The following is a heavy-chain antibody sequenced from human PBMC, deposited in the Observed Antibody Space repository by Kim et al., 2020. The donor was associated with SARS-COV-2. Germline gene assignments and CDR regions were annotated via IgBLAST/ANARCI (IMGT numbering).Heavy chain of an antibody. Sequence: SETLSLTCAVYGGSFSGYYWSWIRQPPGKGLEWIGEINHSGSTNYNPSLKSRVTISVDTSKNQFSLKLSSVTAADTAVYYCARGGGSDIVVVPARSPFDPWGQGTLVTVSS. V-gene: IGHV4-34*01. CDR2: INHSGST. CDR1: GGSFSGYY. J-gene: IGHJ5*02. D-gene: IGHD2-2*01. CDR3: ARGGGSDIVVVPARSPFDP.